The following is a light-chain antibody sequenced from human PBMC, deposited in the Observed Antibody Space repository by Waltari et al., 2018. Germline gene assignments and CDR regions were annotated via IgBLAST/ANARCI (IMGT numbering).Light chain of an antibody. CDR1: SSDVGGHHY. Sequence: SALTPPASVSGSPAESLTIASTAASSDVGGHHYVSWYQQRQGKAPKLKITEVNNRPPGLSNRLSGAKSGHTTSPTISGLQPEDEADYYCSSYRTTNTWVFGGGTKLTVL. J-gene: IGLJ3*02. CDR3: SSYRTTNTWV. V-gene: IGLV2-14*01. CDR2: EVN.